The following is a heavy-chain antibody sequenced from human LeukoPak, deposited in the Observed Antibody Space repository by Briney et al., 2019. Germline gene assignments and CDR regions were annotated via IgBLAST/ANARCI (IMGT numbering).Heavy chain of an antibody. CDR2: IIPIFGTA. J-gene: IGHJ3*02. Sequence: GASVKVSCKASGGTFSSYAISWVRQAPGQGREWMGGIIPIFGTANYAQKFQGRVTITTDESTSTAYMELSSLRSEDTAVYYCARGVVVGAFDIWGQGTMVTVSS. CDR3: ARGVVVGAFDI. D-gene: IGHD3-3*01. CDR1: GGTFSSYA. V-gene: IGHV1-69*05.